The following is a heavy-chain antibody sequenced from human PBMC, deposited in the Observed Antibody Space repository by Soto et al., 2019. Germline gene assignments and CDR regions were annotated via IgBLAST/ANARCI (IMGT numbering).Heavy chain of an antibody. D-gene: IGHD6-19*01. CDR2: ITGSGRST. CDR3: AKTTTARIAVAPRGLFDY. J-gene: IGHJ4*02. V-gene: IGHV3-23*01. Sequence: GGSLRLSCAASGFTFSSYAVNWVRQAPGKGLEWVSIITGSGRSTFYADSVKGRFTISRDNSRNTLYLQMASLRAEDTAVYYCAKTTTARIAVAPRGLFDYWGQGTLVTVSS. CDR1: GFTFSSYA.